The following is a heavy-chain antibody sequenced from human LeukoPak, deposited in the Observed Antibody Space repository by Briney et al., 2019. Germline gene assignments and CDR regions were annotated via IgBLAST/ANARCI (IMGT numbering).Heavy chain of an antibody. CDR3: ARYCSGGCYSGVDY. Sequence: GGSLRLSCAASGFTFSSFGMHWVRQAPGRGLEWVALILYEDRYYADSVKGRFTISRDNSKNTLYLQMDSLRAEDTAVYYCARYCSGGCYSGVDYWGQGTLVTVPS. J-gene: IGHJ4*02. D-gene: IGHD2-15*01. CDR1: GFTFSSFG. CDR2: ILYEDR. V-gene: IGHV3-33*05.